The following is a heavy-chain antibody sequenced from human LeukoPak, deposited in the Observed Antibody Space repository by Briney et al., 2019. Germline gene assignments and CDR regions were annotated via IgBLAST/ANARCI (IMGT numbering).Heavy chain of an antibody. V-gene: IGHV3-30-3*01. D-gene: IGHD3-10*01. CDR1: GFTFSSYA. CDR2: ISYDGSNK. Sequence: GGSLRLSSAASGFTFSSYAMHWVRQAPGKGLEWVAVISYDGSNKYYADSVKGRFTISRDNSKNTLYLQMNSLRAEDTAVYYCATDYYGSGREGYFDYWGQGTLVTVSS. CDR3: ATDYYGSGREGYFDY. J-gene: IGHJ4*02.